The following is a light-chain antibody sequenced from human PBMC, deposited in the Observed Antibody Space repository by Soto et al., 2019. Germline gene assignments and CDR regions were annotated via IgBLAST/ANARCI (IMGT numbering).Light chain of an antibody. CDR3: QQSYSTPWT. J-gene: IGKJ1*01. CDR1: QSISSY. CDR2: AAS. Sequence: DIQMTQSPSSLSASVGDRVTITCPASQSISSYLNWYQQKPGKAPKLLIYAASSLQSGVPSRFSGSGSGTDFTLTISSLQPEDCATYYCQQSYSTPWTFGQGTKVEIK. V-gene: IGKV1-39*01.